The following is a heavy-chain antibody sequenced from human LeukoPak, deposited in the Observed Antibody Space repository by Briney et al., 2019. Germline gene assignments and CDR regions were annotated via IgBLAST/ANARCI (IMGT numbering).Heavy chain of an antibody. CDR2: INHSGST. Sequence: PSETLSLTCTVSGGSISSYYWSWIRQPPGKGLEWIGEINHSGSTNYNPSLKSRVTISVDTSKNQFSLKLSSVTAADTAVYYCARGWNGDQHPWDYWGQGTLVTVSS. J-gene: IGHJ4*02. CDR1: GGSISSYY. V-gene: IGHV4-34*01. D-gene: IGHD1-1*01. CDR3: ARGWNGDQHPWDY.